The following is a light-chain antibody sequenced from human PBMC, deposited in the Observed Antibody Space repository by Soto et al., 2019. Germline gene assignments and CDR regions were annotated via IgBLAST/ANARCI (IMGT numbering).Light chain of an antibody. CDR1: INDIGSYNY. CDR3: SSSAGTSTI. Sequence: QSALTQPASVSGSPGQSITISCTGTINDIGSYNYVSWYQQHPGRAPQLIIYDVSYRPSGVSDRFSGSKSGNTASLTISGLRAEDEADYYCSSSAGTSTIFGGGTKVTV. J-gene: IGLJ2*01. V-gene: IGLV2-14*03. CDR2: DVS.